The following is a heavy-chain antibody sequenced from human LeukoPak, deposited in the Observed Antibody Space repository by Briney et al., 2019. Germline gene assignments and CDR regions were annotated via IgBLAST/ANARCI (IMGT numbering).Heavy chain of an antibody. Sequence: GRSLRLSCAASGFTFSSYGMHWVRQAPGKGLEWVAVISYDGSNKYYADSVKGRFTISRDNSKNTLYLQMNSLRAEDTAVYYCAKDISYYYDSCGYPEYFQHWGQGTLVTVSS. CDR1: GFTFSSYG. CDR3: AKDISYYYDSCGYPEYFQH. V-gene: IGHV3-30*18. D-gene: IGHD3-22*01. J-gene: IGHJ1*01. CDR2: ISYDGSNK.